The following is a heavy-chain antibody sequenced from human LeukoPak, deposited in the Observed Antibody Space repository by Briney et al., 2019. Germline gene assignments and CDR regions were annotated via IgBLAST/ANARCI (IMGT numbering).Heavy chain of an antibody. J-gene: IGHJ6*02. Sequence: GGSLRLSCAASGFTFSSYDMSWVRQVPGMGLEWVSTISGGGGSTYYADSVKGPFTISRDNSKNTLYLQMSSLRAEDTAIYYCAKALDYSGSEDGMDVWAKGPRSPSP. V-gene: IGHV3-23*01. CDR3: AKALDYSGSEDGMDV. CDR1: GFTFSSYD. D-gene: IGHD6-6*01. CDR2: ISGGGGST.